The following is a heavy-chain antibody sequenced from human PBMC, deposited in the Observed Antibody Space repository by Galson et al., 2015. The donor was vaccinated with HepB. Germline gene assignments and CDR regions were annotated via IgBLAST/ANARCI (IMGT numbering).Heavy chain of an antibody. Sequence: SLRLSCAASGFTFSSYGMHWVRQAPGKGLEWVAVISYDGSNKYYADSVKGRFTIPRDNSKNTLYLQMNSLRAEDTAVYYCAKDRLLWFGESDYWGQGTLVTVSS. J-gene: IGHJ4*02. CDR1: GFTFSSYG. CDR3: AKDRLLWFGESDY. V-gene: IGHV3-30*18. CDR2: ISYDGSNK. D-gene: IGHD3-10*01.